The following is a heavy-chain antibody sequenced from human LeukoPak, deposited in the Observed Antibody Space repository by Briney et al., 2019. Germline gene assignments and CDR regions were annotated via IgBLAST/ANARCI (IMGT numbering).Heavy chain of an antibody. CDR3: ARDAQYYDILTGYYRGGFDY. Sequence: SETLSLTCTVSGGSISSYYWRWIRQPPGKGLEWVGYIYYSGSTNYNPSLKSRATISVGPTRNQFSLKLSSVTAAETSVYYCARDAQYYDILTGYYRGGFDYWGQGTLVTVSS. J-gene: IGHJ4*02. CDR1: GGSISSYY. V-gene: IGHV4-59*01. CDR2: IYYSGST. D-gene: IGHD3-9*01.